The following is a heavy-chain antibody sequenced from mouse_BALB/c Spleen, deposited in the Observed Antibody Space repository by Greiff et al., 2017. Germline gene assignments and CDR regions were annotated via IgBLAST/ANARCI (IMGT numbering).Heavy chain of an antibody. Sequence: EVKLMESGGGLVQPGGSRKLSCAASGFTFSSFGMHWVRQAPEKGLEWVAYISSGSSTIYYADTVKGRFTISRDNPKNTLFLQMTSLRSEDTAMYYCARNGIYGNYEFAYWGQGTLVTVSA. V-gene: IGHV5-17*02. CDR3: ARNGIYGNYEFAY. D-gene: IGHD2-1*01. CDR2: ISSGSSTI. CDR1: GFTFSSFG. J-gene: IGHJ3*01.